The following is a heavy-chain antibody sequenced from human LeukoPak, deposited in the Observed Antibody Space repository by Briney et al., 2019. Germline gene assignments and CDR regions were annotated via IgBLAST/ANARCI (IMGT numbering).Heavy chain of an antibody. CDR3: ARQPISGSYWGYFDY. CDR2: IYYSGST. CDR1: GGSISSYY. V-gene: IGHV4-59*08. J-gene: IGHJ4*02. Sequence: SETLSLTCTVSGGSISSYYWSWIRQPPGKGLEWIGYIYYSGSTNYNPSLKSRVTISVDTSKKQFSLKVSSVTAADTAVYYCARQPISGSYWGYFDYWGQGTLVTVSS. D-gene: IGHD1-26*01.